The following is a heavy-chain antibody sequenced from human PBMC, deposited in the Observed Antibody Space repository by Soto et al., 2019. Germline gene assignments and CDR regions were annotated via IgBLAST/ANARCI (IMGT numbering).Heavy chain of an antibody. CDR3: AREIVTAGGNNYFDP. J-gene: IGHJ5*02. V-gene: IGHV4-4*02. D-gene: IGHD2-21*02. CDR1: GGTVASSHW. Sequence: SETLSLICGVSGGTVASSHWWSWVRQSPGRGLEWIGNVYHTGDTNFNPSLQSRVTLSVDKSNNQFSLRLTSVTAADTAVYFCAREIVTAGGNNYFDPWGPGTLVTVSS. CDR2: VYHTGDT.